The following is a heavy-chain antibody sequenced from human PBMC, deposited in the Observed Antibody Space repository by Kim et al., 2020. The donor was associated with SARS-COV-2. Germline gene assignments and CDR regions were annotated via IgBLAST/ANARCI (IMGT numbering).Heavy chain of an antibody. D-gene: IGHD3-10*01. V-gene: IGHV3-23*01. CDR3: AKGGQPDRGVPFDY. Sequence: AASVKGRFTISRDNSKNTLYLQMNSLMAEDTAVYYCAKGGQPDRGVPFDYWGQGTLVTVSS. J-gene: IGHJ4*02.